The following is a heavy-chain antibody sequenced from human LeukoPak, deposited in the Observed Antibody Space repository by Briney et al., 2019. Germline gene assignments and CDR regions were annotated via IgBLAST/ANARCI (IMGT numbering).Heavy chain of an antibody. V-gene: IGHV4-4*09. CDR3: ASTRRAAVAGRFDS. J-gene: IGHJ4*02. CDR1: GASMSSNY. CDR2: IYHSGNT. Sequence: PSETRSLTCNVSGASMSSNYWSWIRQPPGKGLEWIGYIYHSGNTNYSPSLESRVTMSVDESKNQFSLRVHFVSAADTAVYYCASTRRAAVAGRFDSWGQGTLVTVSS. D-gene: IGHD6-19*01.